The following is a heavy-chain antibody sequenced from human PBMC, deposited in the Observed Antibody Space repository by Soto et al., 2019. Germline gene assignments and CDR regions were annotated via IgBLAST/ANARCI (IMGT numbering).Heavy chain of an antibody. CDR3: ARDGGGGALDS. CDR1: GGTFSSQA. D-gene: IGHD3-16*01. CDR2: IFPMLGVE. Sequence: QVDLVQSGAEMKKPGSSVRVSCKASGGTFSSQAFSWVRQAPGQGLEWVGGIFPMLGVEQYAQHFQGRVTITADESTNTGYMDLGRPTSEDTAVYLCARDGGGGALDSWGQGTLVTVS. J-gene: IGHJ4*02. V-gene: IGHV1-69*01.